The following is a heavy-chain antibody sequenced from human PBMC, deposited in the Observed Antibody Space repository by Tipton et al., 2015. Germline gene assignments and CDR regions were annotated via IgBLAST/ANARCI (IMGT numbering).Heavy chain of an antibody. V-gene: IGHV4-39*07. CDR1: GGSVSSSSYY. Sequence: TLSLTCAVSGGSVSSSSYYWAWIRQPPGKGLEWIGSLYFSGSTYYNPSLKSRVTMSRDTSKNQFSLKLTSVTAADTAVYYCACHDYDLLTRDYQTVDYWGQGTVVTVSS. D-gene: IGHD3-9*01. CDR3: ACHDYDLLTRDYQTVDY. CDR2: LYFSGST. J-gene: IGHJ4*02.